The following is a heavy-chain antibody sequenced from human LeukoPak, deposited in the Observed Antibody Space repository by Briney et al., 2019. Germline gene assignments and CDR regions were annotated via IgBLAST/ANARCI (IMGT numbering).Heavy chain of an antibody. CDR1: GFTFNSYA. J-gene: IGHJ3*02. V-gene: IGHV3-23*01. CDR2: ISGNGGST. D-gene: IGHD3-22*01. CDR3: ATGGNVYYYDSSGYPHAFDI. Sequence: GGSLRLSCAASGFTFNSYAMSWVRQAPGKGLEWVSGISGNGGSTYYADFAKGRFTISRDNSKNALYLQMNSLRAEDTAIYYCATGGNVYYYDSSGYPHAFDIWGQGTMVTVSS.